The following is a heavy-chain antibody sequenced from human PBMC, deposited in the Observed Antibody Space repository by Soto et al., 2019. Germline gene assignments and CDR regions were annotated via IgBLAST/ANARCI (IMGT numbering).Heavy chain of an antibody. CDR2: IYPGDSDT. CDR1: GYSFTSYW. CDR3: ATHLSYGDYVSYYYGMGV. V-gene: IGHV5-51*01. D-gene: IGHD4-17*01. J-gene: IGHJ6*04. Sequence: GESLKISCKGSGYSFTSYWIGWVRQMPGKGLEWMGIIYPGDSDTRYSPSFQGQVTISADKSISTAYLQWSSLKASDTAMYYCATHLSYGDYVSYYYGMGVWRKGTRVTV.